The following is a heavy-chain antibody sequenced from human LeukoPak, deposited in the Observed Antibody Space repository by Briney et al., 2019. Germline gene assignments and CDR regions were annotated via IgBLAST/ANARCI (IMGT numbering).Heavy chain of an antibody. J-gene: IGHJ4*02. D-gene: IGHD2-15*01. Sequence: ASVKVSCKASGYSFTGYHIHWVRQAPGQGLEWMGWVNPKSGDTDYAQKFKDRVTMIRDTSITTAYMELTRLTSDDTAVYYCARVQGYCSDGRCLFWGQGTLVTVSS. CDR1: GYSFTGYH. CDR2: VNPKSGDT. V-gene: IGHV1-2*02. CDR3: ARVQGYCSDGRCLF.